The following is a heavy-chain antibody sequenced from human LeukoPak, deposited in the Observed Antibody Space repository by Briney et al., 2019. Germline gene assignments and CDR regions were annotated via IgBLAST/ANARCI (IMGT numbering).Heavy chain of an antibody. CDR1: GFTISPYW. D-gene: IGHD1-26*01. Sequence: GGSLRLSCAASGFTISPYWMHWVRQTPGKGQVWVSRISRDGSNTVYADSVKGRFTISRDNANKTLYLQMNSLRGDDTAVYYCAREWDLPGAYYMDVWGKGTTVTVSS. V-gene: IGHV3-74*01. CDR3: AREWDLPGAYYMDV. CDR2: ISRDGSNT. J-gene: IGHJ6*03.